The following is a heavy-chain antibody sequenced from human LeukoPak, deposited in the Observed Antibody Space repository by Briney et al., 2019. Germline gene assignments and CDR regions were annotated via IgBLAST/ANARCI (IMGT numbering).Heavy chain of an antibody. CDR2: IYYSGST. CDR3: ARLLTGGDNWFDP. J-gene: IGHJ5*02. Sequence: SSETLSLTCTVSGGSISSSSYYWGWIRQPPGKGLEWIGSIYYSGSTYYNPSLKSRVTISVDTSKNQFSLKLSSVTAADTAVYYCARLLTGGDNWFDPWGQGTLVTVSS. CDR1: GGSISSSSYY. D-gene: IGHD7-27*01. V-gene: IGHV4-39*01.